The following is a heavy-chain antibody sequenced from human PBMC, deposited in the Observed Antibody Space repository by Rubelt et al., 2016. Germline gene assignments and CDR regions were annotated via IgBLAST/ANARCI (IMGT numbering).Heavy chain of an antibody. CDR3: AKHKELYYYDNSPNFDK. V-gene: IGHV3-30-3*02. D-gene: IGHD3-22*01. Sequence: GFTFNSYTMHWVRQAPGKGLEWVALISYDGSSKNYPYYVKGRFTVSRTDAKNSLYLQMSRLTTEDTVLYYCAKHKELYYYDNSPNFDKWGQGTMVTVSS. J-gene: IGHJ4*02. CDR2: ISYDGSSK. CDR1: GFTFNSYT.